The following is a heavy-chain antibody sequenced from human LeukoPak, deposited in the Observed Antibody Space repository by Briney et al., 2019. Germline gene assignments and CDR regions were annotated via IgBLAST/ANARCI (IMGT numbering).Heavy chain of an antibody. CDR3: ARGGYSYGPIIYYYYMDV. CDR1: GYTFTGYY. V-gene: IGHV1-2*02. CDR2: INPNSGGT. D-gene: IGHD5-18*01. Sequence: GASVNVSCKASGYTFTGYYMHWVRQAPGQGLEWMGWINPNSGGTNYAQKFQGRVTMTRDTSISTAYMELSRLRSDDTAVYYCARGGYSYGPIIYYYYMDVWGKGTTVTVSS. J-gene: IGHJ6*03.